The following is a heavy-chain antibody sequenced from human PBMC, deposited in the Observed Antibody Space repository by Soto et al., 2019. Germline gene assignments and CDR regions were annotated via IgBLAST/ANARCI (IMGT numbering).Heavy chain of an antibody. V-gene: IGHV4-39*01. Sequence: PSETLSLTCTVSGGSISSSSYYWGWIRQPPGKGLEWIGSIYYSGSTYYNPSLKSRVTISVDTSKNQFSLKLSSVTAANTAVYYCARIRGYSGYTFDYWGQGTLVTVSS. CDR1: GGSISSSSYY. D-gene: IGHD5-12*01. CDR2: IYYSGST. J-gene: IGHJ4*02. CDR3: ARIRGYSGYTFDY.